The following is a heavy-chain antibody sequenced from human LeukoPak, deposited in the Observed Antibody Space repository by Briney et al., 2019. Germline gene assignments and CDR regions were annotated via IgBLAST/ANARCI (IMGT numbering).Heavy chain of an antibody. Sequence: SETLSLTCTVSGGSISSSSYYWGWIRQPPGKGLEWIGSIYYSGRTYYNPSLKSRVTISVDTSKNQFSLKLSSVTAADTAVYYCARGAITIFGVAFDYWGQGTLVTVSS. V-gene: IGHV4-39*07. J-gene: IGHJ4*02. CDR2: IYYSGRT. CDR1: GGSISSSSYY. CDR3: ARGAITIFGVAFDY. D-gene: IGHD3-3*01.